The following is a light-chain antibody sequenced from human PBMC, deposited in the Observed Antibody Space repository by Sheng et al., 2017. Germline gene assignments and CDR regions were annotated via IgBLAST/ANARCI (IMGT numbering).Light chain of an antibody. Sequence: IQMTQSPSSLSASVGDRVTITCQASQGISNYLNWYQQKPGKAPKLLIHAASNLETGVPPRFSGSSSGTDLTFTISSLQPEDIAIYYCQQYDSVPLTFGGGTKVEIK. V-gene: IGKV1-33*01. CDR1: QGISNY. J-gene: IGKJ4*01. CDR2: AAS. CDR3: QQYDSVPLT.